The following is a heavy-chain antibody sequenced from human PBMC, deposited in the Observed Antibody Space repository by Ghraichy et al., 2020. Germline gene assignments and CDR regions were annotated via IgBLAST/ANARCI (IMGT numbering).Heavy chain of an antibody. Sequence: SETLSLTCAVYGGSFSGYYWSWIRQPPGKGLEWIGEINHSGSTNYNPSLKSRVTISVDTSKNQFSLKLSSVTAADTAVYYCARGQASSSPKYAEYFQHWGQGTLVTVSS. J-gene: IGHJ1*01. CDR1: GGSFSGYY. CDR2: INHSGST. V-gene: IGHV4-34*01. CDR3: ARGQASSSPKYAEYFQH. D-gene: IGHD6-6*01.